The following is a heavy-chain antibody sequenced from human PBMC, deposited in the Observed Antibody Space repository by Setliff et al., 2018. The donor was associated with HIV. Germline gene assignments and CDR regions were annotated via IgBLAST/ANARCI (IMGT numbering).Heavy chain of an antibody. V-gene: IGHV4-59*01. CDR2: VHYSGST. CDR3: ASEKKAWSVSDSFYEY. CDR1: GLSMSYNY. D-gene: IGHD3-3*01. J-gene: IGHJ4*02. Sequence: PSETLSLTCTVSGLSMSYNYWTWIRQSPGKGLEWIGYVHYSGSTRYNPSLKSRVTISVDTSKQKFSLKLTSMTATDTAVYYCASEKKAWSVSDSFYEYWGQG.